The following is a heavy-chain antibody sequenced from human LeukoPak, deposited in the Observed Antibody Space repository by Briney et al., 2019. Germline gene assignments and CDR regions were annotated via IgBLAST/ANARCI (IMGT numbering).Heavy chain of an antibody. V-gene: IGHV3-9*01. CDR1: GFTFDDYA. J-gene: IGHJ4*02. D-gene: IGHD4-17*01. CDR2: ISWNSGSI. CDR3: AKEALSELNDYGDYGQFDY. Sequence: PGRSLRLSCAASGFTFDDYAMHWVRQAPGKGLEWVSGISWNSGSIGYADSVKGRFTISRDNAKNSLYLQMNSLRAEDTAVYYCAKEALSELNDYGDYGQFDYWGQGTLVTVSS.